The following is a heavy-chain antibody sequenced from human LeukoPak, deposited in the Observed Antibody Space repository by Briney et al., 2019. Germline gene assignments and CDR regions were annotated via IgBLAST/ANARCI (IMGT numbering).Heavy chain of an antibody. D-gene: IGHD2-15*01. V-gene: IGHV1-8*01. J-gene: IGHJ5*02. CDR1: GYTFTSYD. CDR3: ARVRLPHNWFDP. Sequence: ASVKLSCKASGYTFTSYDINWVRQATGQGLEWMGWMNPNSGNTGYAQKFQGRVTMTRNTSISTAYMELSSLRSEDTAVYYCARVRLPHNWFDPWGQGTLVTVSS. CDR2: MNPNSGNT.